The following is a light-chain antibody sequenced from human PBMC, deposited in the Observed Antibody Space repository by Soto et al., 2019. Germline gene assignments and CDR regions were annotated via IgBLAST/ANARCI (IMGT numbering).Light chain of an antibody. Sequence: EILLTQSPGTVSLSPGERATLSCRASQSVSSFYLAWYQQKSGQAPRLLIYGVSSRATGIPDRFSGSGSGSDFTLTISRLEPEDFGLYYCQQYGSSSITFGQGTRLEIK. J-gene: IGKJ5*01. CDR3: QQYGSSSIT. CDR2: GVS. V-gene: IGKV3-20*01. CDR1: QSVSSFY.